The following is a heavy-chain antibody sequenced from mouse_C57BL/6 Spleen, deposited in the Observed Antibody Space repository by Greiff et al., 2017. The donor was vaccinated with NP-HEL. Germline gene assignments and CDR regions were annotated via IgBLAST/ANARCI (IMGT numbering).Heavy chain of an antibody. D-gene: IGHD2-3*01. J-gene: IGHJ3*01. CDR3: TRSGDGYSAWFAY. Sequence: QVQLQQSGAELVRPGASVTLSCKASGYTFTDYEMHWVKQTPVHGLEWIGAIDPETGGTAYNQKFKGKAILTADKSSSTAYMELRSLTSEDSAVYYCTRSGDGYSAWFAYWGQGTLVTVSA. V-gene: IGHV1-15*01. CDR2: IDPETGGT. CDR1: GYTFTDYE.